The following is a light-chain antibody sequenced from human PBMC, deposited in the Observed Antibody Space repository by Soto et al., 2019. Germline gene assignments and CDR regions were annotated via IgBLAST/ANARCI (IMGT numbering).Light chain of an antibody. CDR2: DAS. Sequence: DIQVAQARSTLFASVGDRVTITCRASQSMTSRLAWYQQKPGKAPKLLIYDASSLQSGVPSRFSGGGSGTDFTLTINSLQPDDFATYYCQQYHSDATFGQGTNVDI. J-gene: IGKJ1*01. CDR1: QSMTSR. V-gene: IGKV1-5*01. CDR3: QQYHSDAT.